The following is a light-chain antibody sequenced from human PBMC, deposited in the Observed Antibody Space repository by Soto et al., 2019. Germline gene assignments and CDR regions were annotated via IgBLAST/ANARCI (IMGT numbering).Light chain of an antibody. V-gene: IGLV2-14*01. CDR1: SSDVGGYNY. CDR2: EVS. Sequence: QSVLTQPASVSGSPGQSITISCTGTSSDVGGYNYVSWYQQHPGKAPKLIIYEVSNRPSGVSNRFSGSKSGNTASLTISGLQAEDEADYYCCSYAGSSTPAYVFGTGTKVTVL. J-gene: IGLJ1*01. CDR3: CSYAGSSTPAYV.